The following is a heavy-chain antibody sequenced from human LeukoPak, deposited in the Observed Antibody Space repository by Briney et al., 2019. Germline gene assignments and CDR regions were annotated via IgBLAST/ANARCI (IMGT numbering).Heavy chain of an antibody. CDR3: TRVNTMIVVVIGGFDY. V-gene: IGHV3-49*03. D-gene: IGHD3-22*01. CDR1: GFTGEDVA. Sequence: SLMRSCRASGFTGEDVAMGWLRQATGKGLEWVGFIRSKAYGGTTEYAASVKGRFTISRDDSKSIAYLQMNSLKTEDTAVYYCTRVNTMIVVVIGGFDYWGQGTLVTVSS. CDR2: IRSKAYGGTT. J-gene: IGHJ4*02.